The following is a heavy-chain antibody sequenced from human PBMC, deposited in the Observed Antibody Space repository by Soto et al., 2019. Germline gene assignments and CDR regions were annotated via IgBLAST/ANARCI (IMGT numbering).Heavy chain of an antibody. CDR1: GFTISSYA. J-gene: IGHJ6*02. CDR3: AKQQGPGTPYYYAMDV. V-gene: IGHV3-23*01. D-gene: IGHD1-1*01. Sequence: GGSMRLSCTASGFTISSYAMSWVSQTPGKGLEWVSVIRGSGDRTYYADSVKGRFTISRDNSKNTLYMQMNTLRAEDTAVYYCAKQQGPGTPYYYAMDVWGQGTTVTVSS. CDR2: IRGSGDRT.